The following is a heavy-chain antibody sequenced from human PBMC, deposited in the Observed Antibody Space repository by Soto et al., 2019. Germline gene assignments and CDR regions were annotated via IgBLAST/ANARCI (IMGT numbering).Heavy chain of an antibody. Sequence: SETLSLTCAVYGGSFSGYYWSWIRQPPGKGLEWIGEINHSGSTNYNPSLKSRVTISVDTSKNQFSLKLSSVTAADTAVYYCARVGETYSSSWYLQTITGGRWFDPWGQRTMVTVSS. CDR1: GGSFSGYY. J-gene: IGHJ5*02. D-gene: IGHD6-13*01. V-gene: IGHV4-34*01. CDR3: ARVGETYSSSWYLQTITGGRWFDP. CDR2: INHSGST.